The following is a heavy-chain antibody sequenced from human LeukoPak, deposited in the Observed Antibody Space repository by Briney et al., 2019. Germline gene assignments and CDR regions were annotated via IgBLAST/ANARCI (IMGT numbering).Heavy chain of an antibody. Sequence: GGSLRLSCATSGFTFSTYGFHWVRQAPGKGLEWVADVSYDGSDKDYADSVKGRFTISRDNSRNTLYLQMNSLRVEDTAVYHCARDGPEENGSPLDYWGQGTLVTVSS. CDR1: GFTFSTYG. CDR2: VSYDGSDK. CDR3: ARDGPEENGSPLDY. J-gene: IGHJ4*02. D-gene: IGHD3-10*01. V-gene: IGHV3-30*03.